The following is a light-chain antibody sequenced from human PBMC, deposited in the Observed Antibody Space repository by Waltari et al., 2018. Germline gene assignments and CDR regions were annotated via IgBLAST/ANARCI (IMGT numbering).Light chain of an antibody. J-gene: IGLJ2*01. V-gene: IGLV1-47*01. Sequence: QSVLTQPPSASATPGQRVSISCSGSSSNIGSNYVYWYQQLPGPAPKLLISRNNQRPSGVPDRFSGSRSGTSASLAISGLRSDDEADYFCAAWDDSLRAVVFGGGTKLTV. CDR3: AAWDDSLRAVV. CDR1: SSNIGSNY. CDR2: RNN.